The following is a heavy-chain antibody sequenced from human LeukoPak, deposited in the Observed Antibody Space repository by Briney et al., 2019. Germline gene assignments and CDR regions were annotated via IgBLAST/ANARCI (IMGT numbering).Heavy chain of an antibody. V-gene: IGHV1-69*04. CDR3: ARGGRDYGDYDNWFDP. CDR1: GGTFSSYA. D-gene: IGHD4-17*01. J-gene: IGHJ5*02. Sequence: SVKVSCKASGGTFSSYAIGWVRQAPGQGLEWMGRIIPIFGIANYAQKFQGRVTITADKSTSTAYMELSSLRSEDTAVYYCARGGRDYGDYDNWFDPWGQGTLVTVSS. CDR2: IIPIFGIA.